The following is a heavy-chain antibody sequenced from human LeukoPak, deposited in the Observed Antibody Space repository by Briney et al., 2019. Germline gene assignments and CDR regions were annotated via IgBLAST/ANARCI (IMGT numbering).Heavy chain of an antibody. V-gene: IGHV4-38-2*02. CDR2: IYHSGST. Sequence: SETLSLTCTVSGYSISSGYYWGWIRQPPGKGLEWIGSIYHSGSTYYNPSLKSRVTISVDTSKNQFSLKLSSVTAADTAVYYCASLSLGIAAAGGDYWGQGTLVTVSS. CDR3: ASLSLGIAAAGGDY. J-gene: IGHJ4*02. D-gene: IGHD6-13*01. CDR1: GYSISSGYY.